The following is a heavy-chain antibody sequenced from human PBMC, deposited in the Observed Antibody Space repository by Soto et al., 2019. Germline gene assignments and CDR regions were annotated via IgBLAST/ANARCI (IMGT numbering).Heavy chain of an antibody. CDR2: IIPIFGTA. CDR1: GGTFSSYA. D-gene: IGHD3-22*01. V-gene: IGHV1-69*13. Sequence: SVKVSCKASGGTFSSYAISWVRQAPGQGLEWMGGIIPIFGTANYAQKFQGRVTITADESTSTAYMELSSLRSEDTAVYYCARRGPPYDSSGYYFDYWGQGTLVTVSS. CDR3: ARRGPPYDSSGYYFDY. J-gene: IGHJ4*02.